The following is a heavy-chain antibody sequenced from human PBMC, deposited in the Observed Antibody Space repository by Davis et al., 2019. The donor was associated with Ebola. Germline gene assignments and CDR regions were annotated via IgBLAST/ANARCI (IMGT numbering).Heavy chain of an antibody. Sequence: TLSLTCAVYGGSFSGYYWSWIRQPPGKALEWLARIDWDDDKYYSTSLKTRLTISKDTSKNQVVLTMTNMDPVDTATYYCARTLVDTAMIWYYYYGMDVWGQGTTVTVSS. CDR1: GGSFSGYY. J-gene: IGHJ6*02. D-gene: IGHD5-18*01. CDR3: ARTLVDTAMIWYYYYGMDV. V-gene: IGHV2-70*11. CDR2: IDWDDDK.